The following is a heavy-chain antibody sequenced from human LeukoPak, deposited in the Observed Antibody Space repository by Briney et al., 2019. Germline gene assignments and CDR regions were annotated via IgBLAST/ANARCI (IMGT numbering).Heavy chain of an antibody. CDR2: ISYDGSNK. D-gene: IGHD2-15*01. CDR3: ARDFNMVVVVPYYYYYYGMDV. Sequence: GGSLRLSCAASGFTFSSYSMNWVRQAPGKGLEWVAVISYDGSNKYYADSVKGRFTISRDNSKNTLYLQMNSLRAEDTAVYYCARDFNMVVVVPYYYYYYGMDVWGQGTTVTVSS. J-gene: IGHJ6*02. CDR1: GFTFSSYS. V-gene: IGHV3-30*03.